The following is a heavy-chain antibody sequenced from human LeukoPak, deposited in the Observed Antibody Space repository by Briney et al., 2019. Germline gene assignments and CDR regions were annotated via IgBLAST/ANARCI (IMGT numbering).Heavy chain of an antibody. CDR2: ISGTGAST. V-gene: IGHV3-23*01. Sequence: GGSLRLSCAGSGFTFGSYAMSWVRQAPGKGLEWVSSISGTGASTFYADSVKGRFTISRDNAKSSLYLQMNSLRAEDTAVYYCATSLLLPDYWGQGTLVTVSS. CDR1: GFTFGSYA. CDR3: ATSLLLPDY. D-gene: IGHD2-15*01. J-gene: IGHJ4*02.